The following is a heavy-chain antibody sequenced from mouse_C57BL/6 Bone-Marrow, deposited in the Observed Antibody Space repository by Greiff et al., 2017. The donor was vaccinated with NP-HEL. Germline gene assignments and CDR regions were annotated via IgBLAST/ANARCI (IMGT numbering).Heavy chain of an antibody. Sequence: QVQLQQPGAELVKPGASVKVSCKASGYTFTSYWMHWVKQRPGQGLEWIGRIHPSDSDTNYNQKFKGKATLHDDKSSSQAYRQLSSLTAEDSAVYYCAPLGLYSGYDSYFDYWGQGTTLTVSS. V-gene: IGHV1-74*01. CDR3: APLGLYSGYDSYFDY. CDR2: IHPSDSDT. J-gene: IGHJ2*01. D-gene: IGHD2-2*01. CDR1: GYTFTSYW.